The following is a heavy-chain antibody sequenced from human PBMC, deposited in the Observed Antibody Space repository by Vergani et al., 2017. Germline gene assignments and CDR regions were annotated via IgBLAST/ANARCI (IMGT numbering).Heavy chain of an antibody. Sequence: QVQLHQSGPGLVKPSQTLSLTCAISGDRFSNKSAGWNWIRQSPSRGLVWLGRTYFMSKWYNDYAASVKSRMTINSDTSKNLFSLQLQSVTPEDTAVYYCAREDISRTVEGANYMDIWGKGTTVTVSS. CDR3: AREDISRTVEGANYMDI. CDR2: TYFMSKWYN. V-gene: IGHV6-1*01. J-gene: IGHJ6*03. D-gene: IGHD4-11*01. CDR1: GDRFSNKSAG.